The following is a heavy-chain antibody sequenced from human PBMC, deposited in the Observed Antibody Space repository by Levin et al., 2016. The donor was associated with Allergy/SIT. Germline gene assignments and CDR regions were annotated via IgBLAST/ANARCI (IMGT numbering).Heavy chain of an antibody. J-gene: IGHJ6*03. D-gene: IGHD2-2*03. CDR3: AAGFCSSNSCSLGYHYFYMDV. Sequence: WVRQAPGQGLEWMGGIIPEFGISKYAQNFQGRATITADESSSTAYMELTSLTSEDTAMYYCAAGFCSSNSCSLGYHYFYMDVWGKGTTVTVSS. V-gene: IGHV1-69*01. CDR2: IIPEFGIS.